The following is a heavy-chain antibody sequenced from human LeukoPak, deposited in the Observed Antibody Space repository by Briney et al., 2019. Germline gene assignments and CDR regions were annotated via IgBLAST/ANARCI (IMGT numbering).Heavy chain of an antibody. D-gene: IGHD3-10*01. CDR2: IYYSGST. CDR1: GGSISSGGYY. CDR3: ARDGMVRGAAYGMDV. J-gene: IGHJ6*02. Sequence: PSQTLSLTCTVSGGSISSGGYYWSWIRQHPGKGLEWIGYIYYSGSTYYNPSLKSRVTISVDTSKNQFSLKLSSVTAAGTAVYYCARDGMVRGAAYGMDVWGQGTTVTVSS. V-gene: IGHV4-31*03.